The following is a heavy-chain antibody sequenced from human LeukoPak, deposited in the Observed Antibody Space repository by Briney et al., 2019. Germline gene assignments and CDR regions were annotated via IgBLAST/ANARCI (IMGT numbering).Heavy chain of an antibody. CDR3: ARVSTHVEMATIAYYFDY. D-gene: IGHD5-24*01. CDR2: IYTSGST. Sequence: PSETLSLTCTVSGGSISSYYWSWIRQPAGHGLEWIGRIYTSGSTNYNPSLKSRVTMSVATSKSQFSLKLSSVTAADTAVYYCARVSTHVEMATIAYYFDYWGQGTLVTVSS. V-gene: IGHV4-4*07. CDR1: GGSISSYY. J-gene: IGHJ4*02.